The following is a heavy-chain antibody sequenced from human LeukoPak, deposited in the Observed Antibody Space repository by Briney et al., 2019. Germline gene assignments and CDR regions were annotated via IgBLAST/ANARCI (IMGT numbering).Heavy chain of an antibody. Sequence: GASVKVSCKASGGTFSSYAISWVRQAPGQGLEWMGGIIPIFGTANYAQKFQGRVTITADESTSTAYMELSSLRSEDMAVYYCARDGWYSSGWKGFGYWGQGTLVTVSS. D-gene: IGHD6-19*01. J-gene: IGHJ4*02. CDR3: ARDGWYSSGWKGFGY. V-gene: IGHV1-69*13. CDR1: GGTFSSYA. CDR2: IIPIFGTA.